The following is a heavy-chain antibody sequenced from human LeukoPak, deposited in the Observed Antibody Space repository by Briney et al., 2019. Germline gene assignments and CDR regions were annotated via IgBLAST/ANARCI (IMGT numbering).Heavy chain of an antibody. J-gene: IGHJ6*03. CDR3: ARDPSYYYYYYYMDV. Sequence: GGFLRLSCAASGFTFSSYSMNWVRQAPGKGLEWVSSISSSSSYIYYADSVKGRFTISRDDAKNSLYLQMNSLRAEDTAVYYCARDPSYYYYYYYMDVWGKGTTVTVSS. CDR1: GFTFSSYS. V-gene: IGHV3-21*01. CDR2: ISSSSSYI.